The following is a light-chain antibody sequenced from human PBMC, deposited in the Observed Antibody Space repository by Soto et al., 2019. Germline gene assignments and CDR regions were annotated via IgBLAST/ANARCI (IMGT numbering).Light chain of an antibody. Sequence: DIQMTQSPSSLSASAGDRVTITCRASQSMSSYLAWYQQKPGKAPNRLIYAASTLQSGVPSRFSGSGSGTEFTLTISSLQPEDFAIYYCQQLDSYPITFGQGTRLEI. CDR2: AAS. CDR1: QSMSSY. J-gene: IGKJ5*01. CDR3: QQLDSYPIT. V-gene: IGKV1-9*01.